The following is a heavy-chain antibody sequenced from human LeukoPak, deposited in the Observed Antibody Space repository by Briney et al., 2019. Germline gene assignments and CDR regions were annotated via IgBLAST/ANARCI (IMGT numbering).Heavy chain of an antibody. CDR3: ARVLSGSWDWFDP. V-gene: IGHV3-48*04. CDR1: GFTFSSNS. D-gene: IGHD3-22*01. Sequence: GGSLRLSCAASGFTFSSNSMNWVRQAPGKGLEWVSYISSTGGTIYYADSMKGRFTISRDNAKNTLYLQMNSLRAEDTAMYYCARVLSGSWDWFDPWGQGTLVTVSS. CDR2: ISSTGGTI. J-gene: IGHJ5*02.